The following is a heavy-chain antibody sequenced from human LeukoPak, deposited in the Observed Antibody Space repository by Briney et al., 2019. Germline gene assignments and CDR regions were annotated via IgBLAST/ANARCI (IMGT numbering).Heavy chain of an antibody. J-gene: IGHJ4*02. V-gene: IGHV1-69*02. CDR1: GGTFSSYT. D-gene: IGHD3-3*01. Sequence: SVKVSCKASGGTFSSYTISWVRQAPGQGLEWMGRIIPILGIANYAQKFQGRVTITADKSTSTAYMELSSLRSEDTAVYYCARTSYDFWSGYGVFFDYWGQGTLVTVSS. CDR2: IIPILGIA. CDR3: ARTSYDFWSGYGVFFDY.